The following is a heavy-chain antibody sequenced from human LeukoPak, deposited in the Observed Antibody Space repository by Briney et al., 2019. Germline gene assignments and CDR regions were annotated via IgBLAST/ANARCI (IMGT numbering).Heavy chain of an antibody. D-gene: IGHD6-13*01. V-gene: IGHV3-33*01. CDR3: ARDRAAGAFDY. CDR2: IWYDGSNK. J-gene: IGHJ4*02. CDR1: GFTFSSYG. Sequence: GRSLRLSWAASGFTFSSYGMHWVRQAPVKGLEWVAVIWYDGSNKYYADSVKGRFTISRDNSKNTLYLQMNSLRAEDTAVYYCARDRAAGAFDYWGQGTLVTVSS.